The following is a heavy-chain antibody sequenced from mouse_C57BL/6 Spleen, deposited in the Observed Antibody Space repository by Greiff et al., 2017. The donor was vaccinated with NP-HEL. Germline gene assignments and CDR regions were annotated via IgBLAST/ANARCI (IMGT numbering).Heavy chain of an antibody. CDR3: ARNWVVATGDYAMDY. CDR2: IWTGGGT. V-gene: IGHV2-9-1*01. CDR1: GFSLTSYA. D-gene: IGHD1-1*01. Sequence: VMLVESGPGLVAPSQSLSITCTVSGFSLTSYAISWVRQPPGKGLEWLGVIWTGGGTNYNSALKSRLSISKDNSKSQVFLKMNSLQTDDTARYYCARNWVVATGDYAMDYWGQGTSVTVSS. J-gene: IGHJ4*01.